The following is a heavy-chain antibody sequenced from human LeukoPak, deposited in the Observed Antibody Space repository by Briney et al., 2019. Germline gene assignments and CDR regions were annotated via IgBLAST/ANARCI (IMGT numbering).Heavy chain of an antibody. V-gene: IGHV4-38-2*02. CDR1: GYSISSGYF. Sequence: SETLSLTCTVSGYSISSGYFWGWIRQPPGKGLEWIGVYHVGTTDYNPSLKSRVTISVDTSKNQFSLKLSSVTAADTAVYYCARGRDYGISKDWGQGTLVTVSS. CDR3: ARGRDYGISKD. CDR2: VYHVGTT. D-gene: IGHD4-17*01. J-gene: IGHJ4*02.